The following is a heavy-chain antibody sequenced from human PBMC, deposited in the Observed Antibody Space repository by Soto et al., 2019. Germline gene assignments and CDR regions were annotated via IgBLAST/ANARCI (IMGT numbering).Heavy chain of an antibody. V-gene: IGHV3-23*01. CDR1: GFTFSSYA. D-gene: IGHD5-18*01. Sequence: EVQLLESGGGLVQPGGSLRRSCAASGFTFSSYAMSWVRQAPGKGLEWVSAISGGGGSTYYADSVKGRFTISRDNSKNTLYLQMNSMRAEDTAVYCCAKGRDGYSYYFDYWGQGTLVTVSA. CDR3: AKGRDGYSYYFDY. CDR2: ISGGGGST. J-gene: IGHJ4*02.